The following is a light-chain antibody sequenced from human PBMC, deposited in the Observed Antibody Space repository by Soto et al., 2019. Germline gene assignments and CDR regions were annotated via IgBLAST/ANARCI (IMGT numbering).Light chain of an antibody. V-gene: IGKV3D-15*02. Sequence: EIVMTQSQATLSVSPGARATLPGMASQSVSSNLAWYQQKPGQIPRLLIYAASYRATGIPDRFSGSGSGTEFTLSSSRLDPADVAVYDCQHYAASPWAFGQGTKVDIK. CDR3: QHYAASPWA. CDR2: AAS. J-gene: IGKJ1*01. CDR1: QSVSSN.